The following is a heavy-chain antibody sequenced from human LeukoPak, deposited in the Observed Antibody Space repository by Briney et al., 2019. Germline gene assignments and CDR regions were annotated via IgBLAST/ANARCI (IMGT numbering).Heavy chain of an antibody. D-gene: IGHD3-10*01. Sequence: PGGSLRLSCAASGFTFSTYWMSWVRQAPGKGLEWVAVISYDGSNKYYADSVKGRFTISRDNSKNTLYLQMNSLRAEDTAVYYCAKDPSWGFGESHGGYFQHWGQGTLVTVSS. CDR2: ISYDGSNK. V-gene: IGHV3-30*18. CDR1: GFTFSTYW. J-gene: IGHJ1*01. CDR3: AKDPSWGFGESHGGYFQH.